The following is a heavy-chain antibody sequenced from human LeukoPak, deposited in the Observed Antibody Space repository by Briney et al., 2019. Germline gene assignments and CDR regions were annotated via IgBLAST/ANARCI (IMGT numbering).Heavy chain of an antibody. CDR2: IYYSGNT. Sequence: SETLSLTCTVSGGSISNYYWSWIRQPPGKGLEWIGYIYYSGNTNYNPSLKSRVTISVDTSKNQFSLKLNSVTAADTAVYYCARQGSGWYYFDYWGQGTVVTVSS. V-gene: IGHV4-59*01. CDR3: ARQGSGWYYFDY. J-gene: IGHJ4*02. D-gene: IGHD6-19*01. CDR1: GGSISNYY.